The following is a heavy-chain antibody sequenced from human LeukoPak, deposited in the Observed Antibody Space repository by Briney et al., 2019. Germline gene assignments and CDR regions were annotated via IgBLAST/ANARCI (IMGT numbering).Heavy chain of an antibody. V-gene: IGHV4-39*01. CDR3: AKSGGYGLIDY. Sequence: SETLSLTCAVSGASISGSGYYLGWIRQPPGKGLEWIGNIYYTGNTYHNASLQSRVTISIDTSKNQFSLRLNSVTAADTAMYYCAKSGGYGLIDYWGQGTLVTVSS. J-gene: IGHJ4*02. CDR1: GASISGSGYY. CDR2: IYYTGNT. D-gene: IGHD1-26*01.